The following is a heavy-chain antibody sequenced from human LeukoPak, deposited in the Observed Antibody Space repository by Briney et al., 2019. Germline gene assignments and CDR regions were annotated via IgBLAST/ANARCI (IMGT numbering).Heavy chain of an antibody. D-gene: IGHD3-3*01. CDR1: GFTVRSSY. CDR2: IYNDGRT. CDR3: ARESAYAVGDF. J-gene: IGHJ4*02. V-gene: IGHV3-53*01. Sequence: GGSLRLSCAASGFTVRSSYMGWFRQAPGKGLEWASVIYNDGRTYYADSVKGRFIISKDISKNTLYLQMNNLRADDTAVYYCARESAYAVGDFWGRGTLVTVSS.